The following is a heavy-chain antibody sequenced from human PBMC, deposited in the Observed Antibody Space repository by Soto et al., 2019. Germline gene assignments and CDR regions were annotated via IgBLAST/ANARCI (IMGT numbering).Heavy chain of an antibody. CDR2: INAGNGGT. J-gene: IGHJ4*02. D-gene: IGHD6-13*01. CDR1: GYTFSNFA. V-gene: IGHV1-3*01. Sequence: GASVKVSCKASGYTFSNFAIHCVRQAPGQSLEWMGWINAGNGGTRYSPKLQGRVAITIDTSASTAYMDLSSLRSEDTALYFCARDRTSSSIRQFAYWGQGTLVTVSS. CDR3: ARDRTSSSIRQFAY.